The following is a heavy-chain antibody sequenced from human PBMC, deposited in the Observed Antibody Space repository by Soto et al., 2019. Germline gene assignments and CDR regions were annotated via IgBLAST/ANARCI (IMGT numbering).Heavy chain of an antibody. D-gene: IGHD3-3*01. CDR3: TNAGGNLAWLLGPDDFDY. CDR2: IKSKTDGGTT. J-gene: IGHJ4*02. CDR1: GFTFSNAW. Sequence: PGGSLRLSCAASGFTFSNAWMSWVRQAPGKGLEWVGRIKSKTDGGTTDYAAPVKGRFTISRDDSNNTLYLQMNRLKTEDTAVYYCTNAGGNLAWLLGPDDFDYWGQGTLVTVSS. V-gene: IGHV3-15*01.